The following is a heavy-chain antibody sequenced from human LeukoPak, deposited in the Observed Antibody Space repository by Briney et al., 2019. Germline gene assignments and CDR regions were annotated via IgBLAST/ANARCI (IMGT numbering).Heavy chain of an antibody. J-gene: IGHJ3*02. V-gene: IGHV1-2*02. CDR3: AREAPVFQDAFDI. D-gene: IGHD2-8*01. CDR2: INPNSGGT. CDR1: GYTFTGYY. Sequence: ASVEVSCKASGYTFTGYYMHWVRQAPGQGLEWMGWINPNSGGTNYAQKFQGRVTMTRDTSISTAYMELSRLRSDDTAVYYCAREAPVFQDAFDIWGQGTMVTVSS.